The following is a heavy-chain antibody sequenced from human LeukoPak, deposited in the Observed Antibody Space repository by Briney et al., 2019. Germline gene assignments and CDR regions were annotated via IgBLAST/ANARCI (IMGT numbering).Heavy chain of an antibody. CDR1: GYTFTSYD. CDR2: MNPNSGNT. J-gene: IGHJ4*02. Sequence: ASVKVSCKASGYTFTSYDINWVRQATGQGLEWMGWMNPNSGNTGYAQKFQGRVTMTRDTSTSTVYMELSSLRSEDTAVYYCASIGSGSYWPFPDYWGQGTLVTVSS. V-gene: IGHV1-8*01. CDR3: ASIGSGSYWPFPDY. D-gene: IGHD3-10*01.